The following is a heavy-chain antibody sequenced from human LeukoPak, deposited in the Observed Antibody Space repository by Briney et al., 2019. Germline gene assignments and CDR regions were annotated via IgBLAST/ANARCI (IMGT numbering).Heavy chain of an antibody. CDR3: AGGAAAGKVKGPHDY. V-gene: IGHV3-30*04. CDR2: ISYDGSNK. J-gene: IGHJ4*02. Sequence: GGSLRLSCAASGFTFSSYAMHWVRQAPGKGLEWVAVISYDGSNKYYADSVKGRFTISRDNSKNTLYLQMNSLRAEDTAVYYCAGGAAAGKVKGPHDYWGQGTLVTVSS. CDR1: GFTFSSYA. D-gene: IGHD6-13*01.